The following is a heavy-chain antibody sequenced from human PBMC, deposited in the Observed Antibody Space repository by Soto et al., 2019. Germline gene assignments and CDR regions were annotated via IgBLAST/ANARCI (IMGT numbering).Heavy chain of an antibody. CDR1: GGSISSYY. J-gene: IGHJ4*02. D-gene: IGHD7-27*01. CDR2: ISGSGGST. CDR3: AKEVSLGSTVDLGY. V-gene: IGHV3-23*01. Sequence: ETLSLTCTVSGGSISSYYWSWIRQSPGKGLEWVSTISGSGGSTYYADAVKGRFTISRDNSMGTLYLQMKSLRVGDTAIYYCAKEVSLGSTVDLGYWGQGALVTVSS.